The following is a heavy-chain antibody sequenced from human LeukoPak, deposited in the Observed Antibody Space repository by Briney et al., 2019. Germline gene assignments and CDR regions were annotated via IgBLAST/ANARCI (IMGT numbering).Heavy chain of an antibody. D-gene: IGHD5-12*01. CDR3: ARGRVATMGWFAP. V-gene: IGHV4-34*01. CDR2: INHSGST. Sequence: SETLSLTCAVYGGSFSGYYWSWIRQPPGKGLEWIGEINHSGSTNYNPSLKSRVTISVDTSKNQFSLKLSSVTAADTAVYYCARGRVATMGWFAPWGQGTLVTVSS. CDR1: GGSFSGYY. J-gene: IGHJ5*02.